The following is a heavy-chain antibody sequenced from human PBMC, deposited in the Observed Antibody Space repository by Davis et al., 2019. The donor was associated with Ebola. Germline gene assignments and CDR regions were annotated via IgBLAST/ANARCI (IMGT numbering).Heavy chain of an antibody. J-gene: IGHJ4*01. Sequence: SVKVSCKASGFTFTSSAIQWVRQARGQRPEWIGSIVVGNVNTNYAQKFQGRVTITRDMSTSTSYLDLSNLRSEDTAVYYCAASAGTVGKFDYWGQGTLVTVSS. CDR3: AASAGTVGKFDY. CDR2: IVVGNVNT. V-gene: IGHV1-58*02. D-gene: IGHD1-14*01. CDR1: GFTFTSSA.